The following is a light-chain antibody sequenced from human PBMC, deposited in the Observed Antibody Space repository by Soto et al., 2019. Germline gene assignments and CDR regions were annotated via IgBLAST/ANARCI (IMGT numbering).Light chain of an antibody. V-gene: IGLV1-40*01. CDR2: GNS. J-gene: IGLJ2*01. CDR3: QSYDSSLSAVV. Sequence: QSVLTQPPSVSGAPVQRVTISCTGSSSNIGAGYDVHWYQQLPGTAPKLLIYGNSNRPSGVPDRFSGSKSGTSASLAITGLQAEDEADYYCQSYDSSLSAVVFGGGTKLTVL. CDR1: SSNIGAGYD.